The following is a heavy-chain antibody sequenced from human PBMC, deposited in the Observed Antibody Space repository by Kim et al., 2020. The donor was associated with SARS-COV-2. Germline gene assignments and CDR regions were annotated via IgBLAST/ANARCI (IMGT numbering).Heavy chain of an antibody. CDR3: GRDMDV. J-gene: IGHJ6*02. Sequence: GGSLRLSCAASGFTFSTHWMNWIRQAPGKGLEWVANIKTDGSEQYYVDSVKGRFTISRDDAKNSLYLQMNSLRADDTAVYYCGRDMDVWGQGTTVTVSS. V-gene: IGHV3-7*01. CDR2: IKTDGSEQ. CDR1: GFTFSTHW.